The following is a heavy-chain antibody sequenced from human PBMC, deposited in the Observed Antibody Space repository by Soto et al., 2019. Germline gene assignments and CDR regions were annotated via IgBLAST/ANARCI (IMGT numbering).Heavy chain of an antibody. CDR2: ISWNSAPI. D-gene: IGHD4-17*01. V-gene: IGHV3-9*01. Sequence: EVQLVESGGDLVQPGRSLRLSCAASGFTFDDYAMHWVRQAPGKGLEWVSGISWNSAPIGYADSVKGRFTISRDNAKNSLHLQMNSLRAEDTALYYCAKARRTFPTTVASFDYWGQGTLVTVSS. CDR3: AKARRTFPTTVASFDY. J-gene: IGHJ4*02. CDR1: GFTFDDYA.